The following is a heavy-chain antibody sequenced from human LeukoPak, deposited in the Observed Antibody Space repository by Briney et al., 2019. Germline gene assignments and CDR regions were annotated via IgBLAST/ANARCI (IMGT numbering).Heavy chain of an antibody. Sequence: ASVKVSCKASGYTFTSYGISWVRQAPGQGLEWMGWISAYNGSTNYAQKLQGRVTMTTDTSTSTAYMELRSLRSDDTAVYYCARRVYSSSKGLYYFDYWGQGTLVTVSS. CDR2: ISAYNGST. CDR3: ARRVYSSSKGLYYFDY. CDR1: GYTFTSYG. J-gene: IGHJ4*02. V-gene: IGHV1-18*01. D-gene: IGHD6-6*01.